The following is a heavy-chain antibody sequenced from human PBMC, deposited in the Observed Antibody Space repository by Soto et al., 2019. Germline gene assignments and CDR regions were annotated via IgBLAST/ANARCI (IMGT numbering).Heavy chain of an antibody. Sequence: KPSETLSLTCTVSGGSISSYYWSWIRQPPGKGLEWIGYIYYSGSTNYNPSLKSRVTISVDTSKNQFSLKLSSVTAADTAVYYCARVWSVGLSTRSFDYWGQGTLVTVPS. D-gene: IGHD1-26*01. CDR2: IYYSGST. J-gene: IGHJ4*02. V-gene: IGHV4-59*01. CDR3: ARVWSVGLSTRSFDY. CDR1: GGSISSYY.